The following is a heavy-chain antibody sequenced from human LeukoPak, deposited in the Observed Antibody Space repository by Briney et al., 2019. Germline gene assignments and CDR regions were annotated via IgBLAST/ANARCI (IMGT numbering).Heavy chain of an antibody. CDR1: GFPFSSYW. J-gene: IGHJ4*02. CDR3: ARGRPHGNDY. CDR2: IKQDGSKK. D-gene: IGHD4-23*01. V-gene: IGHV3-7*01. Sequence: GGSQRLSCVASGFPFSSYWMTWVRQAPGKGLEWVANIKQDGSKKSYVDSVKGRFTISRDNAKNSLYLQMNSLRAEDTAVYYCARGRPHGNDYWGQGTLVTVSS.